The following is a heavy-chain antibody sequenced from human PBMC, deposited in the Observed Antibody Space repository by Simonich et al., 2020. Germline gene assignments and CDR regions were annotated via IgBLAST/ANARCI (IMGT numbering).Heavy chain of an antibody. J-gene: IGHJ3*02. D-gene: IGHD1-1*01. CDR3: ARGKGWKNAFDI. Sequence: QVQLQQWGAGLLKPSETLSLTCAVYGGSFSGYYWSWIRQPPGKGLEWIGENNHSGSTNFNPSLTRRVTISVATSKNQFSLKLSSVTAADTAVYYCARGKGWKNAFDIWGQGTMVTVSS. CDR2: NNHSGST. CDR1: GGSFSGYY. V-gene: IGHV4-34*01.